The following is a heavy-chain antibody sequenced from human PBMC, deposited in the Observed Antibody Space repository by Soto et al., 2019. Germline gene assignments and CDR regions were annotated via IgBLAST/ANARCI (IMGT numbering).Heavy chain of an antibody. CDR2: IVGFSGNT. D-gene: IGHD3-22*01. J-gene: IGHJ3*02. CDR1: GFSVSRSA. V-gene: IGHV1-58*01. Sequence: QMRLVQSGPEVRRPGASVKGSCKASGFSVSRSAVHWVRQARGQGLEWIGWIVGFSGNTNYAQRVHQRLSFTRDLSTSTVYMELYNLTSDDTAIYFCAADNSGYWDSAFDIWGQGTAVIVSS. CDR3: AADNSGYWDSAFDI.